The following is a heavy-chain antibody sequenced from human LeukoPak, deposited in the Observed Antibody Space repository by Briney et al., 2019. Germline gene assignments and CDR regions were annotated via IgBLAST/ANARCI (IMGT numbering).Heavy chain of an antibody. J-gene: IGHJ4*02. CDR1: GFTFSSYG. V-gene: IGHV3-33*06. D-gene: IGHD3-3*01. Sequence: PGRSLRLSCAASGFTFSSYGMHWVRQAPGKGLEWVAVIWYDGSNKYYADSVKGRFTISRDNSKNTLYLQMNSLRAEDTAVYYCAKDLEYYDFWSGYTDVYWGQGTLVTVSS. CDR2: IWYDGSNK. CDR3: AKDLEYYDFWSGYTDVY.